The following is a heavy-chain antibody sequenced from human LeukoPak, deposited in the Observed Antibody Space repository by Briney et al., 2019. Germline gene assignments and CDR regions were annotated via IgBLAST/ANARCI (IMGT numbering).Heavy chain of an antibody. V-gene: IGHV1-2*02. J-gene: IGHJ3*02. CDR1: GYTFTGYY. CDR3: AREVYYDFWSGRDAFDI. Sequence: GASVKVSCKASGYTFTGYYMHWVRQAPGQGLEWMGWINPNSGGTNYAQKFQGRVTMTRDTSISTAYMELSRLRSGDTAVYYCAREVYYDFWSGRDAFDIWGQGTMVTVSS. CDR2: INPNSGGT. D-gene: IGHD3-3*01.